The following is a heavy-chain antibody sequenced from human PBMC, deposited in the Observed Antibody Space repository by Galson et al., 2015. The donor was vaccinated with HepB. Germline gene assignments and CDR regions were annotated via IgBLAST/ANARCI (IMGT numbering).Heavy chain of an antibody. D-gene: IGHD2-2*01. CDR3: ARGIVVPGLLPQTLNNWFDP. CDR2: IYYSGST. CDR1: GGSISSYY. J-gene: IGHJ5*02. V-gene: IGHV4-59*01. Sequence: LSLTCTVSGGSISSYYWSWIRQPPGKGLEWIGYIYYSGSTNYNPSLKSRVTISVDTSKNQFSLKLSSVTAADTAVYYCARGIVVPGLLPQTLNNWFDPWGQGTLVTVSS.